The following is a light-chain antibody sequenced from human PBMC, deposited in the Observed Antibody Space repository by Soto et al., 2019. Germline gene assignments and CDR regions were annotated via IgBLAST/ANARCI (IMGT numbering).Light chain of an antibody. Sequence: QSVLTQPPSVSAAPGQKVTISCSGSSYNIGGNYVSWYVQLPGTAPKFLIYGNNKRPSVIPDRFSGSKSGTSATLGITGLQTEDEADYYCATWDSSLGSVVFGGGTKVTVL. CDR3: ATWDSSLGSVV. V-gene: IGLV1-51*01. J-gene: IGLJ3*02. CDR2: GNN. CDR1: SYNIGGNY.